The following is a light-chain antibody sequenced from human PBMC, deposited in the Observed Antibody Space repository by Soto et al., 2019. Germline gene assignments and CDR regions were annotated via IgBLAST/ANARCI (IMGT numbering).Light chain of an antibody. CDR2: EVS. CDR3: SSYAGSSNWV. CDR1: SSDVGGYDY. Sequence: QSVLTQPPSASGSPGQSVTISCTGTSSDVGGYDYVSWYQQEPGKAPKVMIYEVSQRPSGVPDRSSGSKSGNTAFLTVSGLQADDEAVYYCSSYAGSSNWVFGGGTQLTVL. J-gene: IGLJ3*02. V-gene: IGLV2-8*01.